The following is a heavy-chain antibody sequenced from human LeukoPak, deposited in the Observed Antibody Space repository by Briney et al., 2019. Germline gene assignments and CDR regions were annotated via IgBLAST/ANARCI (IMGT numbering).Heavy chain of an antibody. CDR3: AKGAGDDGYNFDY. V-gene: IGHV3-30*18. CDR2: ISYDGSNK. Sequence: GGSLRLSCAASGFTFSSYGMHWVRQAPGKGLEWVAVISYDGSNKYYADSVKGRFTISRDNSKSTLYLQMNSLRAEDTAVYYCAKGAGDDGYNFDYWGQGTLVTVSS. J-gene: IGHJ4*02. CDR1: GFTFSSYG. D-gene: IGHD5-24*01.